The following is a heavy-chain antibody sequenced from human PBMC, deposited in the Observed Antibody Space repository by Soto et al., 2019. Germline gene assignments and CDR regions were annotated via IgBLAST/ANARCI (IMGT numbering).Heavy chain of an antibody. J-gene: IGHJ5*02. CDR1: GASMSSGGYY. V-gene: IGHV4-31*03. D-gene: IGHD1-1*01. CDR3: ERDRHNNFVDP. Sequence: QVQLQESGPGLVKPSQTLSLTCTVSGASMSSGGYYWTWLRQSPGKGLEWIGYIYYSGSTYYNPSLESRVTISLDTSRSQFSLTLHSVTAADTARYYCERDRHNNFVDPWGQGTLVTVSS. CDR2: IYYSGST.